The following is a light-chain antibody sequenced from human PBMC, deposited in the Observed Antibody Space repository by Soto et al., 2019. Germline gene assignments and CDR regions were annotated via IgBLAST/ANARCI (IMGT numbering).Light chain of an antibody. V-gene: IGKV3-11*01. J-gene: IGKJ2*01. Sequence: EIVLTQSPATLSLSPGERATLSCRASQNVANYLDWYQQKPGQAPRLLIYESSNRATGIAARFSGSGSGTDFTLTISSLEPEDFAVYYCQQRSNWPITFGQGTKLQ. CDR3: QQRSNWPIT. CDR2: ESS. CDR1: QNVANY.